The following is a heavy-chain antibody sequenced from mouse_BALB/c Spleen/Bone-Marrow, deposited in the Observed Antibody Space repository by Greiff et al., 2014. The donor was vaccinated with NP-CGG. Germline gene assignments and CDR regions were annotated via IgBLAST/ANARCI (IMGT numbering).Heavy chain of an antibody. Sequence: VQLKESGAELVRPGALVKLSCKASGFNIKDYYMHWVQQRPEQGLEWIGWIDPENGNTIYDPKFQGKASITADTSSNTAYLQLSSLPSEDTAVYYCARGLRHAMDYWGQGTSVTVSS. CDR2: IDPENGNT. J-gene: IGHJ4*01. CDR3: ARGLRHAMDY. CDR1: GFNIKDYY. V-gene: IGHV14-1*02. D-gene: IGHD2-4*01.